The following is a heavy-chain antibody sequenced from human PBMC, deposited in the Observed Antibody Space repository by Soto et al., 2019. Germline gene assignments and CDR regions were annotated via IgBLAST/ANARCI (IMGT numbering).Heavy chain of an antibody. D-gene: IGHD3-22*01. CDR2: ISYSGST. Sequence: PSETLYLTCTVSGASISSGGYYWSWIRQHPVKGLEWIGYISYSGSTYYNPSLRSRLTISVDTSKKQFSLKLSSVTAADTAVYYCARVKYYYGSSGYYYDAFDIWGQGTMVT. CDR1: GASISSGGYY. J-gene: IGHJ3*02. CDR3: ARVKYYYGSSGYYYDAFDI. V-gene: IGHV4-31*03.